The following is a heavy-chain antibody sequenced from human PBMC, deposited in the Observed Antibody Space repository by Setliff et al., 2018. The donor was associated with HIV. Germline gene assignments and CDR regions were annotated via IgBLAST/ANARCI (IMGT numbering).Heavy chain of an antibody. J-gene: IGHJ2*01. D-gene: IGHD3-10*01. CDR2: IYYSGST. V-gene: IGHV4-39*02. CDR3: ARDDHYYDSGSLYSDWYFDL. CDR1: GGSISSSSYY. Sequence: SETLSLTCTVSGGSISSSSYYWGWIRQPPGKGLEWIGNIYYSGSTYYNPSLKSRVTISIRTSKNQFSLKLSSVTAADTAVYYCARDDHYYDSGSLYSDWYFDLWGRGTLVTVSS.